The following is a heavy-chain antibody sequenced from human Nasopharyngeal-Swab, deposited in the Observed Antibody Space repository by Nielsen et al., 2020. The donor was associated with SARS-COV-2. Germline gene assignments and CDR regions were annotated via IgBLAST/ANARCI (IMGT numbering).Heavy chain of an antibody. D-gene: IGHD5-18*01. J-gene: IGHJ6*02. CDR1: GFTISSYA. CDR2: ISGSGGST. CDR3: AKGGGYSYYYGMDV. V-gene: IGHV3-23*01. Sequence: GGNLRLTCAASGFTISSYAMSWVRQAPGKGLEWVSAISGSGGSTYYADSVKGRFTISRDNSKNTLYLQMNSLRAEDTAVYYCAKGGGYSYYYGMDVWGQGTTVTVSS.